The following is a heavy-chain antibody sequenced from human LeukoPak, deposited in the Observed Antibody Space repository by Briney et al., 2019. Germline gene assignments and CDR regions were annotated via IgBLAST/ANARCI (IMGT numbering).Heavy chain of an antibody. CDR1: GFTFSSYW. J-gene: IGHJ4*02. D-gene: IGHD3-22*01. Sequence: PGGSLRLSCAASGFTFSSYWMHWVRQAPGKGLVWVSRINSDGSSTSYADSVKGRFTIFRDNAKNTLYLQMNSLRAEDTAVYYCARDLRGYYYDSSDPFDYWGQGTLVTVSS. CDR2: INSDGSST. CDR3: ARDLRGYYYDSSDPFDY. V-gene: IGHV3-74*01.